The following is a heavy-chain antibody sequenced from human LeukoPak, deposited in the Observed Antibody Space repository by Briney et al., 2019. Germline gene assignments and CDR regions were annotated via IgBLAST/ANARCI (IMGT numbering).Heavy chain of an antibody. CDR1: GGTFINYA. J-gene: IGHJ4*02. Sequence: ASVKVSCKASGGTFINYAISWVRQAPGQGLEWMGGIIPIFGTANYAQKFQGRVTIIADESTSTAYMELSSLRSEDTAVYYCARGVVGATTGAYSFDYWGRGTLVTVSS. CDR3: ARGVVGATTGAYSFDY. CDR2: IIPIFGTA. D-gene: IGHD1-26*01. V-gene: IGHV1-69*13.